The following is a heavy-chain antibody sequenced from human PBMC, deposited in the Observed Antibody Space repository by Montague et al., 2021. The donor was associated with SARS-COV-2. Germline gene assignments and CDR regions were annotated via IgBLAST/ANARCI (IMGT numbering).Heavy chain of an antibody. CDR3: AKNFPGQFYFDD. D-gene: IGHD2/OR15-2a*01. V-gene: IGHV3-23*01. CDR2: ISSGGNK. CDR1: GFTFSTYA. Sequence: SLRLSCAASGFTFSTYAMNWVRQAPGKGLEWVSGISSGGNKHHADSVKGRFTISRDDSRNTLYLQMHSLRAEDTAMYYCAKNFPGQFYFDDWGQGTLVAVSP. J-gene: IGHJ4*02.